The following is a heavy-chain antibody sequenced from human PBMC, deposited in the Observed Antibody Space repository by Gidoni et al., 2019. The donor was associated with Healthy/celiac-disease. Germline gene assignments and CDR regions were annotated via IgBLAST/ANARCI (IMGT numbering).Heavy chain of an antibody. CDR3: AKGSLGYWGYFDY. CDR1: GFTFSSYA. V-gene: IGHV3-23*01. CDR2: FSGSGGST. Sequence: EGQLLESGGGWVHPGGSLSPSCAAPGFTFSSYAMGWVRQAPGKGLEWVSAFSGSGGSTYYADSVKGRFTISRDNSKNTLYLQMNSLRAEDTAVYYCAKGSLGYWGYFDYWGQGTLVTVSS. D-gene: IGHD3-22*01. J-gene: IGHJ4*02.